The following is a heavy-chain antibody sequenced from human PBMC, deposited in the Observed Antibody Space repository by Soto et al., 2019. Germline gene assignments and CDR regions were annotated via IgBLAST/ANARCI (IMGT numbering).Heavy chain of an antibody. CDR3: ARDEGLGVNYYYYGMDV. Sequence: QVQLVESGGGVVQPGRSLRLSCAASGFTFSSYGMHWVRQAPGKGLEWVAVIWYDGSNKYYADSVKGRFTISRDNSKNTLYLQMLSLRAEDTAVYYCARDEGLGVNYYYYGMDVWGQGTTVTVSS. V-gene: IGHV3-33*01. CDR1: GFTFSSYG. D-gene: IGHD3-10*01. CDR2: IWYDGSNK. J-gene: IGHJ6*02.